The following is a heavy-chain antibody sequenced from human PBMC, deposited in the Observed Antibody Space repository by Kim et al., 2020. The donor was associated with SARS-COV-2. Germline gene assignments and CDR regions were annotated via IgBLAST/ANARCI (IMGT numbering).Heavy chain of an antibody. D-gene: IGHD6-13*01. Sequence: GGSLRLSCAASGFTFDDYAMHWVRQAPGKGLEWVSGISWNSGSIGYADSVKGRFTISRDNAKNSLYLQMNSLRAEDTALYYCAKDNSIAAAGTIDYWGQGTLVTVSP. CDR3: AKDNSIAAAGTIDY. J-gene: IGHJ4*02. CDR2: ISWNSGSI. CDR1: GFTFDDYA. V-gene: IGHV3-9*01.